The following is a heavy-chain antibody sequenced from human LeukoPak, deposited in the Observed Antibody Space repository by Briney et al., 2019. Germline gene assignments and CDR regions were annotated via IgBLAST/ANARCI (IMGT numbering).Heavy chain of an antibody. D-gene: IGHD6-19*01. CDR2: IYSGGST. Sequence: GGSLRLSCAASGFTDYMTRVRQAPGKGLEWVSVIYSGGSTYYAASVKGRFSVSRDNSKNTVYLQMNSLRAEDTAVYYCAGVSFSSGWYRDYWGQGTLVTVSS. CDR3: AGVSFSSGWYRDY. J-gene: IGHJ4*02. V-gene: IGHV3-53*01. CDR1: GFTDY.